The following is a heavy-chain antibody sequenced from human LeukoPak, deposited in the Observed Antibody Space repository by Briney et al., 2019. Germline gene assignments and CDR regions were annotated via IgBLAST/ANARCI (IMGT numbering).Heavy chain of an antibody. Sequence: ASVKVSCKASGYTFTSYGINWVRQAPGQGLEWMGWISGYNGNTNYAQKLQGRVTMTTDTSTSTAYMEMRSLRSDDTAVYYCARSSSSSDYYYYMDVWGKGTTVTVPS. CDR2: ISGYNGNT. J-gene: IGHJ6*03. D-gene: IGHD6-6*01. CDR3: ARSSSSSDYYYYMDV. CDR1: GYTFTSYG. V-gene: IGHV1-18*01.